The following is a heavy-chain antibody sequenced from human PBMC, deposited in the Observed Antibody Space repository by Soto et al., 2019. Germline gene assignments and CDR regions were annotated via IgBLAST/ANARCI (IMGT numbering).Heavy chain of an antibody. CDR3: TRHGSGDYFLFDP. CDR2: ASPDGTST. D-gene: IGHD4-17*01. CDR1: GFTFSSFW. J-gene: IGHJ5*02. Sequence: PVGSLRLSCAASGFTFSSFWMHWVRQAPGKGLEWVSRASPDGTSTSYAGSVKGRFTISRDNAKNTLFMQMNSLRAEDTAVYYCTRHGSGDYFLFDPWGQGTLVTVS. V-gene: IGHV3-74*01.